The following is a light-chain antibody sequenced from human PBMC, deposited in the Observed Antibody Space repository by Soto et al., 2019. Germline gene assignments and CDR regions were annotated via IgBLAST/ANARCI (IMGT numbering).Light chain of an antibody. CDR3: QQYNSYSTLT. V-gene: IGKV1-5*01. Sequence: DIQMTQSPSSLSASVGDRVTITCRASQSISSWLAWYQQKPWKAPKLLIFDAFSLESGVPSRFSGSRSGTEFTPTISSLQPDDYATYYCQQYNSYSTLTFGGGTKVDIK. CDR2: DAF. J-gene: IGKJ4*01. CDR1: QSISSW.